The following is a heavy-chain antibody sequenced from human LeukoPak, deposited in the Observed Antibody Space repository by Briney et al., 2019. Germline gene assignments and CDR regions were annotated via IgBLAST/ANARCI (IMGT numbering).Heavy chain of an antibody. D-gene: IGHD3-22*01. J-gene: IGHJ5*02. Sequence: SETLSLTCAVSGGSISSGGYSWSWIRQPPGKGLEWIGYIYHSGSTYYNPSLKSRVTISVDRSKNQFSLKLSSVAAADTAVYYCAREGSSGKNWFDPWGQGTLVTVSS. CDR2: IYHSGST. V-gene: IGHV4-30-2*01. CDR1: GGSISSGGYS. CDR3: AREGSSGKNWFDP.